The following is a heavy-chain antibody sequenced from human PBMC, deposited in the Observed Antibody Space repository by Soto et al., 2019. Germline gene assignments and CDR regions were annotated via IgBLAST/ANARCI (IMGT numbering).Heavy chain of an antibody. V-gene: IGHV4-39*02. CDR2: IHSSGGT. Sequence: PSETLSLTCTVSGASIKSRNYFWGWIRQPPGKGLELVGSIHSSGGTYYNPSLKSRVTVSVDLSNSHFSLSLKSLTATDTAVYYCGRLAEAATGHTDFDFWGQGTLVTVSS. CDR1: GASIKSRNYF. J-gene: IGHJ4*02. CDR3: GRLAEAATGHTDFDF. D-gene: IGHD2-15*01.